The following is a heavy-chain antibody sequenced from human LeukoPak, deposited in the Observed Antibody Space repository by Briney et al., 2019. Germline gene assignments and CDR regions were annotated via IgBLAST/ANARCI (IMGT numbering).Heavy chain of an antibody. J-gene: IGHJ4*02. D-gene: IGHD4-17*01. CDR3: ARGITVTGRFDY. CDR1: GGSISSYY. Sequence: SETLSLTCTVSGGSISSYYWSWIRQPPGKGLEWIGYIYYSGSTNYNPSLKSRVTISVDTSKNQFSLKLSSVTAADTAVYYCARGITVTGRFDYWGQGTLVTVSS. V-gene: IGHV4-59*01. CDR2: IYYSGST.